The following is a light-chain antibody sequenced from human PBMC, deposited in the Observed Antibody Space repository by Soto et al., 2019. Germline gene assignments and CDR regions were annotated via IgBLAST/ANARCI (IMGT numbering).Light chain of an antibody. CDR1: QGFNTW. Sequence: DIQITQSTSTLSASVGDIVTITCRASQGFNTWLAWYQQKPGKAPRLLIHDASSLESGVPSRFSGSGSGTEFTLTISSLQPDDSATYYCQQYNSYPWTFGQGTKVDIK. CDR3: QQYNSYPWT. J-gene: IGKJ1*01. V-gene: IGKV1-5*01. CDR2: DAS.